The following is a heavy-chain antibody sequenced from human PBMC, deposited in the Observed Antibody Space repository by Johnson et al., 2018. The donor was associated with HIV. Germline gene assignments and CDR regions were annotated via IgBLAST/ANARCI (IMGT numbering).Heavy chain of an antibody. CDR1: GFTFSDYY. V-gene: IGHV3-11*04. CDR3: AREFSSSDGAFDI. D-gene: IGHD6-13*01. CDR2: ISWDGGST. J-gene: IGHJ3*02. Sequence: QVQVLESGGGLVKPGGSLRLSCAASGFTFSDYYMSWIRQAPGKGLEWVSLISWDGGSTYYADSVKGRFTISRDNAKNSLYLQMNSLRAEDTAVYYCAREFSSSDGAFDIWGQGTMVTVSS.